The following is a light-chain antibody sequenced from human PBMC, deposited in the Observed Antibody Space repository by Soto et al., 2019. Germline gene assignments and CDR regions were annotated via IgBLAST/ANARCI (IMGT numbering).Light chain of an antibody. Sequence: EIVMTQSPATLSVSPGGRATLSCRASQSVSSNLAWYQQKPGQAPRLLIYGASSRATGIPDRFSGSGSGTDFTLTISRLEPEDFAVYYCQQYGSSPPITFGQGTRLEI. CDR3: QQYGSSPPIT. CDR2: GAS. CDR1: QSVSSN. J-gene: IGKJ5*01. V-gene: IGKV3-20*01.